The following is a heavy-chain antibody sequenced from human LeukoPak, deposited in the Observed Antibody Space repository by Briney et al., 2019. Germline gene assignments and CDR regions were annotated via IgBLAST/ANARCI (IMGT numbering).Heavy chain of an antibody. CDR3: ARERSRVTMVRGVIGYYGMDV. D-gene: IGHD3-10*01. CDR2: INPNGGGT. V-gene: IGHV1-2*04. Sequence: ASVKVSCKASGYTFTGYYMHWVRQAPGQGLEWMGWINPNGGGTNYAQRFQGWVTMTRDTSISTAYMELSRLRSDDTAVYYCARERSRVTMVRGVIGYYGMDVWGKGTTVTVSS. CDR1: GYTFTGYY. J-gene: IGHJ6*04.